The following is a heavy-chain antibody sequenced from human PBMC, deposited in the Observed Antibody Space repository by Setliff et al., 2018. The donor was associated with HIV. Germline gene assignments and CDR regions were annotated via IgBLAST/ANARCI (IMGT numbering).Heavy chain of an antibody. V-gene: IGHV3-30*03. CDR3: TRATYFSFWSGNFYGMDV. D-gene: IGHD3-3*01. Sequence: GESLKISCVGSGFKFSDYVMHWVRQAPGKGLEWVAVMSYDENRQDYGDSLKGRFIISRDNSKNTLELQINSLRPEDTAIYYCTRATYFSFWSGNFYGMDVWGQGTTVTVSS. CDR1: GFKFSDYV. CDR2: MSYDENRQ. J-gene: IGHJ6*02.